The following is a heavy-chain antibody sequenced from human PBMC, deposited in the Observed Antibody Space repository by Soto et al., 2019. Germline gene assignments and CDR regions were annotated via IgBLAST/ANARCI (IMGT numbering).Heavy chain of an antibody. J-gene: IGHJ3*02. Sequence: NVSCKAYEGNFSSYAITWVRQALGQGLEWMGAIIPIFGTANYAQKFEGRFTITADESTSTAYMELSSLRSEDTAVYYCARGGIYDSSGHDAFDIWGQGTMVT. V-gene: IGHV1-69*01. CDR3: ARGGIYDSSGHDAFDI. D-gene: IGHD3-22*01. CDR1: EGNFSSYA. CDR2: IIPIFGTA.